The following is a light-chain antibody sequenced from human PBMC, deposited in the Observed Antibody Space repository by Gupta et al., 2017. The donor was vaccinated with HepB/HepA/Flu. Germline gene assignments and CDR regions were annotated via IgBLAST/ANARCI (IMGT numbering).Light chain of an antibody. CDR2: GES. J-gene: IGKJ1*01. CDR1: QSVSSN. Sequence: EIVMTQSPATLSVSPGERATLSCRASQSVSSNLAWYQQKPGQAPRLLIYGESTRATGITARVSGSGSGTEFTRTISSLKSEDFAGEYCQHLGKTFGQGTKVEIK. V-gene: IGKV3-15*01. CDR3: QHLGKT.